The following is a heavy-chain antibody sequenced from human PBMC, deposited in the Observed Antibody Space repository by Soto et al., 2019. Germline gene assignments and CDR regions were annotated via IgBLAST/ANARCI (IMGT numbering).Heavy chain of an antibody. CDR1: GFTFSSYG. V-gene: IGHV3-30*18. D-gene: IGHD6-19*01. J-gene: IGHJ4*02. CDR2: ISYDGSNK. CDR3: AKGDLAVAGTGLDY. Sequence: GGSLRLSCAASGFTFSSYGMHWVRQAPGKGLEWAAVISYDGSNKYYADSVKGRFAISRDNSKNTLYLQMNSLRAEDTAVYYCAKGDLAVAGTGLDYWGQGTLVTVSS.